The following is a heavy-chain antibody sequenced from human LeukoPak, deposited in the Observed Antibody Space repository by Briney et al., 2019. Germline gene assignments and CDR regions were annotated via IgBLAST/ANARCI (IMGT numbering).Heavy chain of an antibody. CDR2: ISYDGSNK. D-gene: IGHD2-2*01. CDR1: GFTFSSYA. Sequence: GGSLRLSCAASGFTFSSYAMHWVRQAPGKGLEWVAVISYDGSNKYYADSVKGRFTISRDNSKNTLYLQMNSQRAEDTAVYYCARESLNCSSTSCYRGFDPWGQGTLVTVSS. J-gene: IGHJ5*02. V-gene: IGHV3-30*01. CDR3: ARESLNCSSTSCYRGFDP.